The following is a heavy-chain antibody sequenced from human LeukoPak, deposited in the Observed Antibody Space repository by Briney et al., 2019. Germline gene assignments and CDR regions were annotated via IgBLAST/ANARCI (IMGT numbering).Heavy chain of an antibody. Sequence: PSETLSLTCTVSGGSISSYYWSWIRQPPGKGLEWIGYIYYSGSTNYNPSLKSRVTISVDTSKNQFSLKLSYVTAADTAVYYCARGVEQQLVRVGAFDIWGQGTMVTVSS. J-gene: IGHJ3*02. D-gene: IGHD6-13*01. CDR1: GGSISSYY. CDR2: IYYSGST. CDR3: ARGVEQQLVRVGAFDI. V-gene: IGHV4-59*01.